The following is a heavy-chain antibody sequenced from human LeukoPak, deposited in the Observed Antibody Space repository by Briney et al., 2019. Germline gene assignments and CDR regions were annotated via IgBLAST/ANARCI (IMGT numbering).Heavy chain of an antibody. V-gene: IGHV1-2*02. J-gene: IGHJ3*02. CDR1: GYTFTCYY. CDR3: ARGLTIIGSAAPGPLDI. CDR2: ISPNSGGR. Sequence: ASVTLSCKASGYTFTCYYIHWVRQAPGQGLEWMGWISPNSGGRNSAQKSQGRVTMTRPPSISTAYMELSRLRSDDTAVYYCARGLTIIGSAAPGPLDIWGQGRMVTVCS. D-gene: IGHD3-22*01.